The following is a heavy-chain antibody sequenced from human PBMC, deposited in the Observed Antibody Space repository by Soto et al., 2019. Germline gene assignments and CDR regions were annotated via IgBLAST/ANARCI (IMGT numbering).Heavy chain of an antibody. CDR1: GFSIRTSGVG. CDR2: VYWDDDK. V-gene: IGHV2-5*02. Sequence: QITLKESGPPLVKPTQTLTLTCTFSGFSIRTSGVGVGWIRQPPGKALEWLALVYWDDDKRYSPSLKNRLTITKDTSTTQVVLTMTNMDPADTATYFCAHSHVLLSFAFDSWGQGTLVSVSS. J-gene: IGHJ4*02. CDR3: AHSHVLLSFAFDS. D-gene: IGHD3-10*01.